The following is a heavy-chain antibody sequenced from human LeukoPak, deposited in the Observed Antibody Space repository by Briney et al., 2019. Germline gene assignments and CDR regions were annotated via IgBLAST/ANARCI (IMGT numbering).Heavy chain of an antibody. V-gene: IGHV3-66*01. CDR1: GVTFSSYS. CDR2: IYPNGNT. Sequence: GGSLRLSCAVSGVTFSSYSMNWVRQAPGRGLEWVSMIYPNGNTFYTDSVKGRFTISRDNAKNTLDLQMSSLRAEDTAVYYCARGPPYGSRSDFLDYWGQGTLVTVSS. J-gene: IGHJ4*02. D-gene: IGHD3-10*01. CDR3: ARGPPYGSRSDFLDY.